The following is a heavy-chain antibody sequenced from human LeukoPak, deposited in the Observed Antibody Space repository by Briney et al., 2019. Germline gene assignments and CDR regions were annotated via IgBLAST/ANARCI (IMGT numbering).Heavy chain of an antibody. J-gene: IGHJ6*02. V-gene: IGHV3-7*04. CDR2: IKQDGSEK. CDR1: GFTFSSNW. Sequence: GGSLRLSCAASGFTFSSNWMSWVRQAPGKGLEWVANIKQDGSEKHYVDSVKGRFTISRDNAKNSLYLQMNSLRAEDTAVYYCVRAMDVWGQGTTVTVSS. CDR3: VRAMDV.